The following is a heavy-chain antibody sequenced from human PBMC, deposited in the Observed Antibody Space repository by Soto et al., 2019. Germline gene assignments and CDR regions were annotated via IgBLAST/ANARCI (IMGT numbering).Heavy chain of an antibody. Sequence: GGSLRLSCAASGFTFSSYAMSWVRQAPGKGLEWVSAISGSGGSTYYADSVKGRFTISRDNSKNTLYLQMNSLRAEDTAVYYCARQREFLAAAGLEANKYYFDYWGQGTLVTVSS. D-gene: IGHD6-13*01. CDR3: ARQREFLAAAGLEANKYYFDY. V-gene: IGHV3-23*01. CDR1: GFTFSSYA. CDR2: ISGSGGST. J-gene: IGHJ4*02.